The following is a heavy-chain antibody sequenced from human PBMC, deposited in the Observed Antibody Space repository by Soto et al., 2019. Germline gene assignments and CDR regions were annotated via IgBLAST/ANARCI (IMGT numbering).Heavy chain of an antibody. J-gene: IGHJ6*02. D-gene: IGHD3-10*01. V-gene: IGHV1-46*01. CDR3: ARDCESSWSVIYYYGMDV. CDR2: INPSGGST. Sequence: QVQLVQSGAEVKKPGASVKVSCKASGYTFTSYYMHWVRQAPGQGLEWMGIINPSGGSTSYAQKFQGRVTMTRDTCTSTVYMELSSLRSEDTAVYYCARDCESSWSVIYYYGMDVWGQGTTVTVSS. CDR1: GYTFTSYY.